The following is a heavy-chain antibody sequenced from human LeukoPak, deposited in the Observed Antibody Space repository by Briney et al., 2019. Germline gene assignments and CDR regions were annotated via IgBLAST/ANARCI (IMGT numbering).Heavy chain of an antibody. CDR3: ARVSSSSWWALDY. CDR1: GFTFNDYA. V-gene: IGHV3-9*01. J-gene: IGHJ4*02. D-gene: IGHD6-13*01. CDR2: ISWNSGSI. Sequence: GGSLRLSCAASGFTFNDYAMHRVRQPPGKGLEWVSGISWNSGSIDYADSVKGRFTISRDNAKNTLYLQMNSLRAEDTAVYYCARVSSSSWWALDYWGQGTLVTVSS.